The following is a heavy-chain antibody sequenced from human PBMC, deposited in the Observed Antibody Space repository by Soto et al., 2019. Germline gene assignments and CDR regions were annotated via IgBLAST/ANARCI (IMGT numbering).Heavy chain of an antibody. CDR3: VKALRGYSYGPVPFDP. CDR1: GFTFSSYS. D-gene: IGHD5-18*01. Sequence: GGSLRLSCAASGFTFSSYSTNWVRQAPGKGLEYVSAISSNGGSTYYADSVKGRFTISRDNSKNTLYLQMSSLRAEDTAVYYCVKALRGYSYGPVPFDPWGQGTLVTVSS. V-gene: IGHV3-64D*08. CDR2: ISSNGGST. J-gene: IGHJ5*02.